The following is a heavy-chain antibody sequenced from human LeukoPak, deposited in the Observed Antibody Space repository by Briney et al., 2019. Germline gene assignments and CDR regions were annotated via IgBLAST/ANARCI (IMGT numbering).Heavy chain of an antibody. V-gene: IGHV2-70*01. CDR3: ARMITLSNGRYSSKTLDY. CDR2: DDWDDDK. J-gene: IGHJ4*02. CDR1: RFSLSTSGMC. Sequence: SGLTLVNPTQTLTLTCTFSRFSLSTSGMCVGWIRHPPGNARNRLAPDDWDDDKYYSTSLKTRLTISKDTSKNQVVLIMTNMDPVDTATYYCARMITLSNGRYSSKTLDYWGKGTLVTVSS. D-gene: IGHD5-18*01.